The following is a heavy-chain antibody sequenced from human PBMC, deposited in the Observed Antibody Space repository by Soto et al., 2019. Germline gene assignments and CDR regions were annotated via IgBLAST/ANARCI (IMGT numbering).Heavy chain of an antibody. CDR1: GGSISSYY. J-gene: IGHJ3*02. V-gene: IGHV4-59*01. Sequence: ASETLSLTCTVSGGSISSYYWSWIRQPPGKGLEWIGYIYYSGSTNYNPSLKSRVTISVDTSKNQFSLKLSSVTAADTAVYYCAGDRNYYDSSGPDAFDIWGQGTMVTVSS. CDR3: AGDRNYYDSSGPDAFDI. D-gene: IGHD3-22*01. CDR2: IYYSGST.